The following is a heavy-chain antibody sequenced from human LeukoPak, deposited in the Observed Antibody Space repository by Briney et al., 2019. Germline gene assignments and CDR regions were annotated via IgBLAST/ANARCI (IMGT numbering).Heavy chain of an antibody. CDR1: GFTFSSYG. D-gene: IGHD2-15*01. CDR3: AKDPHHCSGGTCYYYYYYYMDV. J-gene: IGHJ6*03. CDR2: ISGSGGST. Sequence: PGGSLRLSCAASGFTFSSYGMSWARQAPGKGLEWVSAISGSGGSTYYADSVKGRFTISRDNSMNTLYLQMNSLRAEDTAVYYCAKDPHHCSGGTCYYYYYYYMDVWGKGTTVTVSS. V-gene: IGHV3-23*01.